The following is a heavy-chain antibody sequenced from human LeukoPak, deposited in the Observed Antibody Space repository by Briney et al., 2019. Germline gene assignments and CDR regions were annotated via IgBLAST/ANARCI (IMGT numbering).Heavy chain of an antibody. Sequence: GRSLRLSCAASGFTFSSYAMHWVRQAPGKGLECVAVISYDGSNKYYADSVKGRFTISRDNSKNTLYLQMNSLRAEDTAVYYCAKDLRDGYNSRTPLPFYWGQGTLVTVSS. D-gene: IGHD5-24*01. CDR2: ISYDGSNK. J-gene: IGHJ4*02. V-gene: IGHV3-30*01. CDR1: GFTFSSYA. CDR3: AKDLRDGYNSRTPLPFY.